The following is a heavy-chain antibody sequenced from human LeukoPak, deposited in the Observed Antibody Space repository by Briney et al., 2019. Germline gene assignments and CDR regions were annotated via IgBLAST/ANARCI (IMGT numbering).Heavy chain of an antibody. CDR2: IYYSGST. D-gene: IGHD3-3*01. Sequence: SETLSLTCTVSGGSISSSSYYWGWIRQPPGKGLEWIGSIYYSGSTYYNPSLKSRVTISVDTSKNQFSLKLSSVTAADTAVYYCARAPLDFWSGRSPKKANGRYFDYWGQGTLVTVSS. J-gene: IGHJ4*02. CDR1: GGSISSSSYY. V-gene: IGHV4-39*07. CDR3: ARAPLDFWSGRSPKKANGRYFDY.